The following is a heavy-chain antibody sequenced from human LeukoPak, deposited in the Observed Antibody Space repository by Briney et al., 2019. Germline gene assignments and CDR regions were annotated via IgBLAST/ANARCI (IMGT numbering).Heavy chain of an antibody. J-gene: IGHJ4*02. CDR3: ARDFTLAYCGGDCYSIHY. Sequence: PGGSLRLSCAASGFTFSDYYMSWIRQAPGKGLEWVSYISSSGSTIYYADSVKGRFTISRDNAKNSLYLQMNSLRAEATAVYYCARDFTLAYCGGDCYSIHYWGQGTLVTVSS. V-gene: IGHV3-11*01. CDR2: ISSSGSTI. D-gene: IGHD2-21*02. CDR1: GFTFSDYY.